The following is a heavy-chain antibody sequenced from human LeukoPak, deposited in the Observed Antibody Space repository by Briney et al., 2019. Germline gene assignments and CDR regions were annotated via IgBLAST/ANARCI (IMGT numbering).Heavy chain of an antibody. CDR1: GFTFDNNA. CDR2: INWNSDTM. D-gene: IGHD2-8*01. Sequence: GGSLRLSCAASGFTFDNNAMHWVRQAPGKGLEWVSSINWNSDTMDYADSVKGRFTISRDNAKNSLYLQMNSLRPEDTAFYYCVKEGSDCTNGICRYFVYWGQGTLVTVSS. V-gene: IGHV3-9*01. J-gene: IGHJ4*02. CDR3: VKEGSDCTNGICRYFVY.